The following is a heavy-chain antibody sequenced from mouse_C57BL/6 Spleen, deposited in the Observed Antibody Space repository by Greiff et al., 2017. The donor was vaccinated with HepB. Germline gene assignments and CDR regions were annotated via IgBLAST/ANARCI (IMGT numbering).Heavy chain of an antibody. CDR1: GYSFTGYY. V-gene: IGHV1-43*01. CDR3: ARYGDYFDY. J-gene: IGHJ2*01. CDR2: INPSTGGT. Sequence: EVKLVESGPELVKPGASVKISCKASGYSFTGYYMHWVKQSSEKSLEWIGEINPSTGGTSYNQKFKGKATLTVDKSSSTAYMQLKSLTSEDSAVYYCARYGDYFDYWGQGTTLTVSS. D-gene: IGHD1-1*02.